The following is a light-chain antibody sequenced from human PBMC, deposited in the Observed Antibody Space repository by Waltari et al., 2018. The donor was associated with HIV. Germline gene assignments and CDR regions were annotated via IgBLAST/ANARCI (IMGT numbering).Light chain of an antibody. CDR1: SSDVGRYNY. Sequence: QSALTQPASVSGSPGQSITIPCTGTSSDVGRYNYVSWYQHHPGKAPKLVIYEVLNRPSGISNRFSGSKSGNTASLTISGLQAEDEADYYCSSYTINNDYVFGTGTRVTVL. CDR2: EVL. CDR3: SSYTINNDYV. J-gene: IGLJ1*01. V-gene: IGLV2-14*01.